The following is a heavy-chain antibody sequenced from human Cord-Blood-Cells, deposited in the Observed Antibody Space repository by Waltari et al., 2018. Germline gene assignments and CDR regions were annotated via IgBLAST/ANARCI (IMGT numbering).Heavy chain of an antibody. V-gene: IGHV1-2*02. Sequence: QVQLVQSGAEVKKPGASVKVSCKASGYTFTGYYMHWVRQAPGQGLEWKGWINPNSGGTNHAQKFQGRVTMTRDTSISTAYMELSRLRSDDTAVYYCACGSGSYNLDYWGQGTLVTVSS. CDR2: INPNSGGT. CDR3: ACGSGSYNLDY. J-gene: IGHJ4*02. CDR1: GYTFTGYY. D-gene: IGHD3-10*01.